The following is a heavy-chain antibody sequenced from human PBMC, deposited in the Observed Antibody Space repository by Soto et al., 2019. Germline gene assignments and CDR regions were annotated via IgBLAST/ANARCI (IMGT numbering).Heavy chain of an antibody. CDR3: TTVLYPSDY. V-gene: IGHV3-15*01. CDR1: GFTFRNAW. Sequence: GGSLRLSCAASGFTFRNAWMSWVRQGPGKGLEWVGQTDAGTIDYAAPLKGRFTISRDDSKNTLYLQMNSLKTEDTAVYYCTTVLYPSDYRRKGTLVRVAS. D-gene: IGHD3-16*01. J-gene: IGHJ4*02. CDR2: TDAGTI.